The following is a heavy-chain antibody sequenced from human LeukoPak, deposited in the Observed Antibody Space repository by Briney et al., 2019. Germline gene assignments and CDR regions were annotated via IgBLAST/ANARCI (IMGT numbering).Heavy chain of an antibody. CDR1: GYTFTVYY. CDR2: INPNSGGT. J-gene: IGHJ3*02. Sequence: ASVTVSFTASGYTFTVYYMHWVRQAPGQGLEWMGWINPNSGGTNYAQKFQGRVTMTRDTSISTAYMELSRLRSDDTAVYYCASTLIFGVVIGAFDIWGQGTMVTVSS. V-gene: IGHV1-2*02. CDR3: ASTLIFGVVIGAFDI. D-gene: IGHD3-3*01.